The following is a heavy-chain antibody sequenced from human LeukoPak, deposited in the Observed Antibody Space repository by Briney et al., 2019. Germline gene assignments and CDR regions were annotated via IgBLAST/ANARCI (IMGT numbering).Heavy chain of an antibody. CDR1: GGSFSGYY. D-gene: IGHD2-15*01. V-gene: IGHV4-34*01. J-gene: IGHJ4*02. Sequence: SETLSLTCAVYGGSFSGYYWSWIRQPPGKGLEWIGEINHSGSTNYNPSLKSRVTISVDTSKNQFSLKLSSVTAADTAVYYCAREDCSGGSCYSDWGQGTLVTVSS. CDR3: AREDCSGGSCYSD. CDR2: INHSGST.